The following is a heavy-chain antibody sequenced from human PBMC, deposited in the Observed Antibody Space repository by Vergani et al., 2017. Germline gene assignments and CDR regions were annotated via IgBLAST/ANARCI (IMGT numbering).Heavy chain of an antibody. D-gene: IGHD3-9*01. CDR1: GYTFTSYG. CDR2: ISAYNGNT. J-gene: IGHJ6*02. Sequence: QVPPVQSGAAVKKPGASVKVSCKASGYTFTSYGISWVRQAPGQGLEWMGWISAYNGNTNYAQKLQGRVTMTTDTSTSTAYMELRSLRSDDTAVYYCARDTSYALRYFDWLSLYGMDVWGQGP. CDR3: ARDTSYALRYFDWLSLYGMDV. V-gene: IGHV1-18*01.